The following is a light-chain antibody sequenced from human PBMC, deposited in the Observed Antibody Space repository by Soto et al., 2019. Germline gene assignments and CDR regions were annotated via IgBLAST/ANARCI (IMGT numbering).Light chain of an antibody. CDR1: QSVRGSH. CDR3: QQYGYSPLM. J-gene: IGKJ1*01. Sequence: EIVLTQSPGTLSLSPGERATLSCRASQSVRGSHIAWYQQTPGQAPRLLIYGASSRATGIPDRFSGSGSGTDFTLSISRLEPEDFALYYCQQYGYSPLMFGQGTKVEIK. CDR2: GAS. V-gene: IGKV3-20*01.